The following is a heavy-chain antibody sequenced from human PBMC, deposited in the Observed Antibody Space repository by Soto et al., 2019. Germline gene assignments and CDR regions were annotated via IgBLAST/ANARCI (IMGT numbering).Heavy chain of an antibody. CDR2: ISSSSSTI. CDR3: AREGYYGSGSYNGMDV. J-gene: IGHJ6*02. V-gene: IGHV3-48*02. Sequence: GGSLRLSCAASGFTFSSYSMNWVRQAPGKGLEWVSYISSSSSTIYYADSVKGRFTISRDNAKSSLYLQMNSLRDEDTAGYYCAREGYYGSGSYNGMDVWGQGTTVTVSS. D-gene: IGHD3-10*01. CDR1: GFTFSSYS.